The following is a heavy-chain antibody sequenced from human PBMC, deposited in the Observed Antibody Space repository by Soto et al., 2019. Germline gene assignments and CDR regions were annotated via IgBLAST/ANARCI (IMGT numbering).Heavy chain of an antibody. CDR1: GFTFSSYA. CDR2: ISYDGSNK. D-gene: IGHD4-17*01. V-gene: IGHV3-30-3*01. Sequence: PGGSLRLSCAASGFTFSSYAMSWVRQAPGKGLEWVAVISYDGSNKYYADSVKGRFTISRDNSKNTLYLQMNSLRAEDTAVYYCASGVDYGVRRAFDIWGQGTMVTVSS. J-gene: IGHJ3*02. CDR3: ASGVDYGVRRAFDI.